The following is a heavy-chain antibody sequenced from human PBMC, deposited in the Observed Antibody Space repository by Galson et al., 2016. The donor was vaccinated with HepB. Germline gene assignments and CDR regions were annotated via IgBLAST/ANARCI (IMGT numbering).Heavy chain of an antibody. J-gene: IGHJ4*02. CDR2: VYRGKT. CDR1: DGSIRSSSFS. V-gene: IGHV4-39*02. CDR3: ARAGLLTKASFDC. D-gene: IGHD4-11*01. Sequence: SETLSLTCTVSDGSIRSSSFSWGWIRQPPGKGLEWIGTVYRGKTYYSPSLAGRVTMSAGMPMDLLSLKLTSLTAADTAVYYCARAGLLTKASFDCWGQGTLVAVSS.